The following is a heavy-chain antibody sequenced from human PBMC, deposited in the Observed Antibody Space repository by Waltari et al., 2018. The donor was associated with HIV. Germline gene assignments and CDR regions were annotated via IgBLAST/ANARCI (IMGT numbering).Heavy chain of an antibody. J-gene: IGHJ4*02. CDR1: GFTFSNFA. D-gene: IGHD6-6*01. CDR2: FWSDGVEI. V-gene: IGHV3-33*01. CDR3: ARGYSSSRWIPLYH. Sequence: QVQLVESGGGVVQHGTSLTLSCAVSGFTFSNFAIPWVRQSPGKGLEWLAVFWSDGVEISYADSVKGRFTISKDSSQKTLYLHLTSLRAEDTALYYCARGYSSSRWIPLYHWGRGTLVTVSS.